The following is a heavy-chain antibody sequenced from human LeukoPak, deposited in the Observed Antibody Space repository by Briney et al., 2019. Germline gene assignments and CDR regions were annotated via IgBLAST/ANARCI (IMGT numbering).Heavy chain of an antibody. V-gene: IGHV1-46*01. CDR3: ARDPTPPLITMVRGRDYYYGMDV. J-gene: IGHJ6*02. Sequence: ASVKVSCKASGYTFTSYYMHWVRQAPGQGLEWMGIINPSGGSTSYAQKFQGRVTMTRDTSTSTVYMELSSLRSEDTAVYYCARDPTPPLITMVRGRDYYYGMDVWGQGTTVTVSS. CDR1: GYTFTSYY. CDR2: INPSGGST. D-gene: IGHD3-10*01.